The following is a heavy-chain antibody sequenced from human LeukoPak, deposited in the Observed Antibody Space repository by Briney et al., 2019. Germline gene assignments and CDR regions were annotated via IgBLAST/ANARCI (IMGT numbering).Heavy chain of an antibody. V-gene: IGHV3-74*01. J-gene: IGHJ5*02. CDR1: GFTFSRYW. CDR3: ASSSGGFNWFDP. Sequence: GGSLRLSCAASGFTFSRYWMHWVRQAPGKGLLWVSRINSDGSSTNYADSVKGGFTISRDNAKNTLYLQMNSLRVEDTAVYYCASSSGGFNWFDPWGQGTLVTVSS. CDR2: INSDGSST. D-gene: IGHD6-19*01.